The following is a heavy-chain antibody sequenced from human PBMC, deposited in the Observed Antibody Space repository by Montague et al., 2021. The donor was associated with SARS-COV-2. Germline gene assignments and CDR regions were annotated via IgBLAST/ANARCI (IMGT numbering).Heavy chain of an antibody. Sequence: SLRLSCAASGFTFSSYSMSWVRQAPGKGLEWVSVISGSGGSTYYADSVKGRFTISRDNSKNTLYLQMNSLRAEDTAVYYCAKMAYSDWVIGFYGMDVWGQGTTVT. D-gene: IGHD3-9*01. J-gene: IGHJ6*02. CDR2: ISGSGGST. CDR3: AKMAYSDWVIGFYGMDV. V-gene: IGHV3-23*01. CDR1: GFTFSSYS.